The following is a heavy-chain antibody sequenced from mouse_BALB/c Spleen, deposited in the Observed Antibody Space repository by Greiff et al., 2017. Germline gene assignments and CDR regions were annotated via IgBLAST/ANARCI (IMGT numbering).Heavy chain of an antibody. CDR1: GFTFSSYA. J-gene: IGHJ2*01. CDR3: ARTKGITTVVGYFDY. Sequence: EVKLMESGGGLVKPGGSLKLSCAASGFTFSSYAMSWVRQTPEKRLEWVASISSGGSTYYPDSVKGRFTISRDNARNILYLQMSSLRSEDTAMYYCARTKGITTVVGYFDYWGQGTTLTVSS. D-gene: IGHD1-1*01. V-gene: IGHV5-6-5*01. CDR2: ISSGGST.